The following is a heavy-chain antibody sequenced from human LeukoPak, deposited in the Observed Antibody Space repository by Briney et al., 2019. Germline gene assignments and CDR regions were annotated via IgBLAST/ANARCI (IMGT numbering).Heavy chain of an antibody. D-gene: IGHD1-7*01. CDR2: INDSGRI. CDR3: ARRWNYGRNYYIDV. V-gene: IGHV4-34*01. CDR1: GGSFSNYY. Sequence: PETLSLSCAVYGGSFSNYYWSWIRQPPGKGLEWIGEINDSGRINYNPSLMSRVTVSVDTSKNQFSLRLTSVTATDTAVYYCARRWNYGRNYYIDVWGNGATVSLFS. J-gene: IGHJ6*03.